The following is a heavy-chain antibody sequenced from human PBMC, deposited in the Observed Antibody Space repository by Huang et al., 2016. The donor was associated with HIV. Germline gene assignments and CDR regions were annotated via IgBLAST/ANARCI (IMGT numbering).Heavy chain of an antibody. CDR1: GYSFTNYW. V-gene: IGHV5-51*01. D-gene: IGHD1-26*01. Sequence: EVQLVQSGPEVKKPGESLKISCRVSGYSFTNYWIGWVRQRPGKGLEGRAIIDPGDSDAAYNPAFRGQVTISADKSINTAHLQWDSLKTSDSAIYYCARRGFNTGSSPDSWGQGTLVTVSS. CDR2: IDPGDSDA. CDR3: ARRGFNTGSSPDS. J-gene: IGHJ4*02.